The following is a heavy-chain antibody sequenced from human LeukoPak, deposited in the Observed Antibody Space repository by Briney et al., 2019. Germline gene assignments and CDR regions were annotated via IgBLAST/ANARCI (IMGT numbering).Heavy chain of an antibody. Sequence: SETLSLTCTVSGASISNYYWSWSRQPPGKGLEWSGYIYYSGSTNYNPSLNSRVTMSLDTSKNQFSLKLSSVTAADTAVYYCARDRGYLDGFDIWGQGTMVTVSS. CDR3: ARDRGYLDGFDI. CDR2: IYYSGST. D-gene: IGHD3-10*01. CDR1: GASISNYY. J-gene: IGHJ3*02. V-gene: IGHV4-59*01.